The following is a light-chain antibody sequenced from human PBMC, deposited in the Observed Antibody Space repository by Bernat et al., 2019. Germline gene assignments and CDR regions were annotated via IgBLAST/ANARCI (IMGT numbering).Light chain of an antibody. CDR3: QAWDSSTGV. Sequence: SYELTQPPSVSVSPGQTTSITCSGDKLGDKYACWYQQKPGQSPVLVIYQDSKRPSGIHERFSGSNSGNTATLTISGTQPMDEADYYCQAWDSSTGVFGGGTKLTVL. V-gene: IGLV3-1*01. CDR1: KLGDKY. J-gene: IGLJ3*02. CDR2: QDS.